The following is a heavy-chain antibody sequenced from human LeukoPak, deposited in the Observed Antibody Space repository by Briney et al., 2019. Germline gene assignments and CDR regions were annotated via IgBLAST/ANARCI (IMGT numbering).Heavy chain of an antibody. CDR2: INPNSGDN. V-gene: IGHV1-2*02. J-gene: IGHJ4*02. Sequence: ASVKVSCKASGYGFSDYYMHWVQQAPGQGLEYMGWINPNSGDNSCAQKFQGRVSMTRDTSITTLYMELTSLRSDDTAVYFCARAGIFDYWGQGTLVTVSS. CDR1: GYGFSDYY. CDR3: ARAGIFDY. D-gene: IGHD3-10*01.